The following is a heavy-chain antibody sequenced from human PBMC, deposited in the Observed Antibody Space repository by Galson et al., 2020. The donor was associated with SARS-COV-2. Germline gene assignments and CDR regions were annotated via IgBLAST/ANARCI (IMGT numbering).Heavy chain of an antibody. Sequence: ETSETLSLTCNVSGASISNEGYSWGWLRQHPGQGLERTAYFSFTGNAYYHPSLKSQVTISVATSKNQFSLTLKSVTAADTAIYFCARDNRIAGTKRGAFDMWGQGTMVTVSS. D-gene: IGHD6-13*01. CDR2: FSFTGNA. J-gene: IGHJ3*02. CDR1: GASISNEGYS. CDR3: ARDNRIAGTKRGAFDM. V-gene: IGHV4-31*01.